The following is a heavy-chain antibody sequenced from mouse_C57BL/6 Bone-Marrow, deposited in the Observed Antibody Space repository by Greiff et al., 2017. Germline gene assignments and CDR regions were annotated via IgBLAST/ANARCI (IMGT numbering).Heavy chain of an antibody. CDR3: ARDYDNPYGYFDV. CDR1: GYTFTSYG. D-gene: IGHD2-1*01. CDR2: IYPRSGNT. V-gene: IGHV1-81*01. J-gene: IGHJ1*03. Sequence: VQLQQSGAELARPGASVKLSCKASGYTFTSYGISWVKQRTGQGLEWIGEIYPRSGNTYYNEKFKGKATLTADKSSSTAYMELRSLTSEDSAVYFCARDYDNPYGYFDVWGTGTTVTVSS.